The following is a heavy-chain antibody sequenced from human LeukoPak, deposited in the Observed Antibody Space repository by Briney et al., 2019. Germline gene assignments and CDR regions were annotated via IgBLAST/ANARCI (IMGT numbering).Heavy chain of an antibody. CDR3: ARGYCSSTSCYKNWFDP. CDR2: IKHDGSEI. CDR1: VFTFSSYW. D-gene: IGHD2-2*02. Sequence: GGSLRLSCAASVFTFSSYWMNWVPQAPGKGLEWVANIKHDGSEINYLDSVKGRFTISRDNAKNSLYLQMNSLRTEDTAMYYCARGYCSSTSCYKNWFDPWGQGTLVTVSS. V-gene: IGHV3-7*05. J-gene: IGHJ5*02.